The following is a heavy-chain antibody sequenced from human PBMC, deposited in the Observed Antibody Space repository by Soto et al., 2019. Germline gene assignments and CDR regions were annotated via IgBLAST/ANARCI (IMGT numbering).Heavy chain of an antibody. CDR1: GFTFSSYA. CDR2: ISGYGGRT. D-gene: IGHD1-1*01. Sequence: EVQLLESGGGLVQPGGSLRLSCAASGFTFSSYAMSWVRQAPGKGLEWVSSISGYGGRTYYADSVKGRFTISRDNSKNTLYLQMNSLRSEDTAVYYCAKDLELEVFTAEYLDHWGQGSLVTVSS. V-gene: IGHV3-23*01. J-gene: IGHJ4*02. CDR3: AKDLELEVFTAEYLDH.